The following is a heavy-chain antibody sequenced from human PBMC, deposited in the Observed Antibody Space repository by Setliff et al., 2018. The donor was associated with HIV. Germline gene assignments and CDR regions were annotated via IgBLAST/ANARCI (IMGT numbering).Heavy chain of an antibody. D-gene: IGHD3-10*01. J-gene: IGHJ4*02. CDR1: GGSINSTSYY. V-gene: IGHV4-30-4*08. Sequence: PSETLSLTCTVSGGSINSTSYYWGWIRQPPGNGLEWIGYIYYSGSTYYNPSLKSRVTISVDTSKNQFSLKLSSVTAADTAVYYCARVQRSGSYYRPYYFDYWGQGTLVTVSS. CDR3: ARVQRSGSYYRPYYFDY. CDR2: IYYSGST.